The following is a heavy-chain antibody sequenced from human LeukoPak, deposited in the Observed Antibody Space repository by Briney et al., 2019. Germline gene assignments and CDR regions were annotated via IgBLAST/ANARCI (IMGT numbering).Heavy chain of an antibody. CDR1: GFTVSSNY. D-gene: IGHD1-26*01. J-gene: IGHJ4*02. CDR2: IYSGGST. Sequence: GGSLRLSCAASGFTVSSNYMSWVRQAPGKGLEWVSVIYSGGSTYYADSVKGRFTISRDNSKNTVYLQMNSLRVEDTAVYYCAKKWGVGTTTLDYFDYWGQGTLVTVSS. V-gene: IGHV3-53*01. CDR3: AKKWGVGTTTLDYFDY.